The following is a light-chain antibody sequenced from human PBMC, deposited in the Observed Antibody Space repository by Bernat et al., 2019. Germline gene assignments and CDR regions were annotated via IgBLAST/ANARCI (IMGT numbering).Light chain of an antibody. Sequence: DIQMTQSPSSLSASVGDRVTITCRASQSISSYLNWYQQKPGKAPKLLIYAASSLQSGVPSRFSGSGSGTDFTLTISSLQPEDFVTYYCQQSYSTPLFTFGPETKVDIK. J-gene: IGKJ3*01. CDR3: QQSYSTPLFT. CDR1: QSISSY. V-gene: IGKV1-39*01. CDR2: AAS.